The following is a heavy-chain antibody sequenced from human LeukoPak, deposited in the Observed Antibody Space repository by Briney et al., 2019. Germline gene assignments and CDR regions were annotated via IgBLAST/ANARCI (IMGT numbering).Heavy chain of an antibody. D-gene: IGHD6-19*01. J-gene: IGHJ3*02. Sequence: ASVKVSCKASGYTFTSYDINWVRQATGQGLEWMGWMNPNSGNTGYAQKFQGRVTMTRNTSISTAYMELSSLRSEDTAAYYCARGRSSSLRKLLPQWLEHTGTFDIWGQGTMVTVSS. CDR3: ARGRSSSLRKLLPQWLEHTGTFDI. CDR2: MNPNSGNT. V-gene: IGHV1-8*01. CDR1: GYTFTSYD.